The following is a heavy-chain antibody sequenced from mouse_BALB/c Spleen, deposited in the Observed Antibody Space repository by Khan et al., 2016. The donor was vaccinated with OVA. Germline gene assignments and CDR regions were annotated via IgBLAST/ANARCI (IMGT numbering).Heavy chain of an antibody. Sequence: VQLKQSGPELVKPGASVKMSCKASGYTFTSYIIHWVKQKPGQGLEWIGYINPYNDYTKYNEKFQGKATLTSDKSSSTTYMELSSLASEDSAVYYCAKDLYYEYDDPFWGQGTLVTVSA. CDR1: GYTFTSYI. CDR3: AKDLYYEYDDPF. J-gene: IGHJ3*01. CDR2: INPYNDYT. V-gene: IGHV1S136*01. D-gene: IGHD2-4*01.